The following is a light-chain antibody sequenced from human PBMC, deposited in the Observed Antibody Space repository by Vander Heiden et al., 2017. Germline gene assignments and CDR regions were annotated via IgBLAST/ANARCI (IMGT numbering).Light chain of an antibody. CDR3: HESDSTAQT. V-gene: IGKV1-39*01. CDR1: QSISSY. CDR2: AAS. J-gene: IGKJ1*01. Sequence: SVGDRVTITCRASQSISSYLNWYQQKPGKAPKLLIYAASSLQSGVPSRFSASGSGTDFTLTISILQPEHITTYYCHESDSTAQTFGQGTKVXIK.